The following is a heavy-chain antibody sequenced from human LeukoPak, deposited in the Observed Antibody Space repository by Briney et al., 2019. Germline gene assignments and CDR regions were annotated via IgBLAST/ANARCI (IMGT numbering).Heavy chain of an antibody. CDR3: ATETIGRHYDY. Sequence: GGPLRLSCAASGFTFSSCGFNWVRQAPGKGLEWVSSIGPTGTDRYYADSVRGRFTISRDNAKNSMYLQMDSLRDEDTAVYCCATETIGRHYDYWGQGTLLTVSS. CDR2: IGPTGTDR. J-gene: IGHJ4*02. CDR1: GFTFSSCG. D-gene: IGHD1-14*01. V-gene: IGHV3-21*01.